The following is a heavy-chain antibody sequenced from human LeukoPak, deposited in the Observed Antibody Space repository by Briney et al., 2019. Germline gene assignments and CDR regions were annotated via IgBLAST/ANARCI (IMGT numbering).Heavy chain of an antibody. Sequence: SVKVSCKASGGTFSSYAFSWVRQAPGQGLEWMGRLIPILGVANYAQNCQGRVTVTADESTGTAYMELSSLRSDDTAIYYCARDNPPYCNGGSCYSYWGQGTLVTVSS. CDR2: LIPILGVA. V-gene: IGHV1-69*04. J-gene: IGHJ4*02. D-gene: IGHD2-15*01. CDR3: ARDNPPYCNGGSCYSY. CDR1: GGTFSSYA.